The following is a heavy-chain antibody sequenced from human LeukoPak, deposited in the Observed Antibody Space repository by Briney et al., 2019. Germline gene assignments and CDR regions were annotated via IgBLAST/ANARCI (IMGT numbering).Heavy chain of an antibody. V-gene: IGHV3-30*04. D-gene: IGHD3-22*01. J-gene: IGHJ4*02. CDR2: ISYNGGRK. CDR3: ARQEARNYYYEGLDY. Sequence: PGRSLRLSCVASGFSFSGYAIHWVRQAPGKGLEWVALISYNGGRKDYADSVKGRFTIDRDNSKNTVYLHMNSLRPEDTAIYFCARQEARNYYYEGLDYWGQGNLVTVSS. CDR1: GFSFSGYA.